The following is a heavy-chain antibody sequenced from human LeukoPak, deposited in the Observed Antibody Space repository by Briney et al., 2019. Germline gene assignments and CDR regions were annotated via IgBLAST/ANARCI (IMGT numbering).Heavy chain of an antibody. Sequence: SETLSLTCTVSGGYMTGSYWRWFRQYPGKGLEWIGYIYYSGTTHYNPPLTRRVTISVDTSKNQFSLKLTSVTAADTAVYFCARGGWSLDLWGRGTLVAVSS. D-gene: IGHD1-26*01. V-gene: IGHV4-59*01. CDR1: GGYMTGSY. CDR3: ARGGWSLDL. J-gene: IGHJ2*01. CDR2: IYYSGTT.